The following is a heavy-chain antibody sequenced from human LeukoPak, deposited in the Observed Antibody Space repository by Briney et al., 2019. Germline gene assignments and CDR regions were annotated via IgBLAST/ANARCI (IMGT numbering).Heavy chain of an antibody. CDR3: ARDPNGDYIGAFDF. CDR1: GFTFNSHY. V-gene: IGHV3-74*01. CDR2: TTDDATTT. Sequence: PGGSLRLSCAFSGFTFNSHYVHWVRQAPGQGLLWVSRTTDDATTTYADSVKGRFTISRDNSKKTLYLQMRSLRAEDTAIYYCARDPNGDYIGAFDFGGQGTLVTVSS. J-gene: IGHJ3*01. D-gene: IGHD4-17*01.